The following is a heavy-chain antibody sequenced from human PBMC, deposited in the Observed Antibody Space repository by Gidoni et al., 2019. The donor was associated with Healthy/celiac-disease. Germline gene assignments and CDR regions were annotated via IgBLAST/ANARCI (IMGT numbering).Heavy chain of an antibody. CDR1: GGSISSGGYS. CDR2: IYYSGST. D-gene: IGHD4-17*01. CDR3: ARDYGDYVHDAFDI. Sequence: QVQLQESGPGLVKPSQTLSLTCAVSGGSISSGGYSWSWIRQPPGKGLEWIGYIYYSGSTYYNPSLKSRVTISVDTSKNQFSLKLSSVTAADTAVYYCARDYGDYVHDAFDIWGQGTMVTVSS. V-gene: IGHV4-30-4*07. J-gene: IGHJ3*02.